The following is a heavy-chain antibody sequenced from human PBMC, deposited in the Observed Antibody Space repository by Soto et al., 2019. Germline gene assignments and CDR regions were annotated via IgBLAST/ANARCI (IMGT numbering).Heavy chain of an antibody. J-gene: IGHJ5*02. D-gene: IGHD2-21*02. CDR2: ISYDGSNK. Sequence: GGSLRLSCAASGFTFSSYGMHWVRQAPGKGLEWVAVISYDGSNKYYADSVKGRFTISRDNSKNTLYLQMNSLRAEDTAVYYCCVIVVVTAIPGLDPWGQGTLVTVSS. CDR1: GFTFSSYG. V-gene: IGHV3-30*03. CDR3: CVIVVVTAIPGLDP.